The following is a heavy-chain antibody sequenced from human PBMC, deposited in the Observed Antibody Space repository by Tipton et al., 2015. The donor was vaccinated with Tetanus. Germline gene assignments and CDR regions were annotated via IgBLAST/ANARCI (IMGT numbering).Heavy chain of an antibody. CDR1: GFTFSGSA. Sequence: SLRLSCAASGFTFSGSAMHWVRQASGKGLEWVGRIRSKAYSYATSYAASVKGRFTISRDDSKNTAYLQMNTLKTEDTAVYYCTVPYGDYDYWYFDLWGRGTRVFVSS. J-gene: IGHJ2*01. CDR2: IRSKAYSYAT. D-gene: IGHD4-17*01. CDR3: TVPYGDYDYWYFDL. V-gene: IGHV3-73*01.